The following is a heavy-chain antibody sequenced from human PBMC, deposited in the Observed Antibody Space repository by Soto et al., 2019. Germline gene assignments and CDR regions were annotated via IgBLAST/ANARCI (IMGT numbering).Heavy chain of an antibody. V-gene: IGHV3-33*06. CDR2: IWSDGNNR. CDR1: GFMFSNHG. Sequence: QVQLVESGGGVVQPGRSLRLSCAASGFMFSNHGMHWVRQAPGKGREWVAVIWSDGNNRYYADSVKGRFTIPRANSKNPVYQPMNSLTAEDTTVYYCVKGDTCNDEASDSGGQGTLVTVSS. J-gene: IGHJ5*01. D-gene: IGHD1-1*01. CDR3: VKGDTCNDEASDS.